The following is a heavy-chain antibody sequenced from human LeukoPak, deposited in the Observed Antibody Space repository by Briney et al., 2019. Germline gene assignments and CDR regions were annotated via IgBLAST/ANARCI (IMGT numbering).Heavy chain of an antibody. CDR3: AREDLVVVVADKGIDY. CDR1: GYTFINYG. J-gene: IGHJ4*02. V-gene: IGHV1-3*01. Sequence: ASVKVSCKTSGYTFINYGLHWVRQAPGQGLEWMGWISAVNGDTRYSQKFQGRVTITRDTSASTSYMELSDVTSEDTAVYYCAREDLVVVVADKGIDYWGQGTLVIVSS. CDR2: ISAVNGDT. D-gene: IGHD2-15*01.